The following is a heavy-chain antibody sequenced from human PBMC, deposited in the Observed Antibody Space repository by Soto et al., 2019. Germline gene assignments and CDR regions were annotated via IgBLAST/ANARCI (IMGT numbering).Heavy chain of an antibody. CDR1: GYTFTGYY. CDR2: INPNSGGT. J-gene: IGHJ6*02. D-gene: IGHD6-6*01. CDR3: ARDYCEQLAAYYYYGMDV. V-gene: IGHV1-2*02. Sequence: ASVKVSCKASGYTFTGYYMHWVRQAPGQGLEWMGWINPNSGGTNYAQKFQGRVTMTRDTSISTAYMELSRLRSDDTAVYYCARDYCEQLAAYYYYGMDVWGQGTTVTVSS.